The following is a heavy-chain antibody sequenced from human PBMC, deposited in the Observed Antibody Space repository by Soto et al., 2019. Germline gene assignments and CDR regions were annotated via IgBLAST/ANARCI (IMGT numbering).Heavy chain of an antibody. CDR3: ARVGQGYYYGMDV. CDR2: VSSGGSTI. V-gene: IGHV3-11*01. CDR1: VFTFSDYY. J-gene: IGHJ6*02. D-gene: IGHD1-26*01. Sequence: GGSLRLSCAASVFTFSDYYMSWIRQAPGKGLEWVSYVSSGGSTIYYADSVKGRFTISRDNVKNSLYLQMNSLRAEDTAVYYCARVGQGYYYGMDVWGQGTTVTVSS.